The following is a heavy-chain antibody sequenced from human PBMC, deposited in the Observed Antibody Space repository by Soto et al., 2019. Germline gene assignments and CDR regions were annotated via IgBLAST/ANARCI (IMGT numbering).Heavy chain of an antibody. J-gene: IGHJ6*02. V-gene: IGHV5-51*01. CDR2: IYPGDSDI. Sequence: LKISCKASGYIFTNYWIGWVRQVPGKGLEWMGIIYPGDSDIRYSPSFRGQVTMTSDTSISTAYMELTRLRSDDTAVYYCARGHGLTGYVLSYYSMDVWGQGTTVTVSS. D-gene: IGHD3-9*01. CDR1: GYIFTNYW. CDR3: ARGHGLTGYVLSYYSMDV.